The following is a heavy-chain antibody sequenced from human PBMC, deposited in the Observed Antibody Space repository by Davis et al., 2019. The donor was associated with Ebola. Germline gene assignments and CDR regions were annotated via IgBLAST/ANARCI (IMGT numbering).Heavy chain of an antibody. D-gene: IGHD5-12*01. V-gene: IGHV4-34*01. J-gene: IGHJ4*02. CDR1: GGSFSAYY. Sequence: GSLRLSCAVYGGSFSAYYWSWIRQPPGKGLEWIGEINHSGSTNYNPSLKSRVTISADTSKNQFSLKLTSVTAADTAVYYCARGGWWLRSRGSFDYWGQGTLVTVSS. CDR2: INHSGST. CDR3: ARGGWWLRSRGSFDY.